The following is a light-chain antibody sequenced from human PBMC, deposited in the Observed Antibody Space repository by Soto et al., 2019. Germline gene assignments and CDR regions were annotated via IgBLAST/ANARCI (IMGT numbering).Light chain of an antibody. CDR3: QQYNSYPT. V-gene: IGKV1-17*01. CDR2: AAS. CDR1: QGIRNE. J-gene: IGKJ1*01. Sequence: DIQMTQSPSSLSASVVDRVTITCRASQGIRNELSWFQQRPGNAPTLLISAASRLQSGVPSRFSGRGSGTDFTLTISSLQPDDFATYYCQQYNSYPTFGQGTKVDIK.